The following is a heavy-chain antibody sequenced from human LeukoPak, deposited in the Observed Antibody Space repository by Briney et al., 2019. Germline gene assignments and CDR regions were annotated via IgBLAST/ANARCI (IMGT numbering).Heavy chain of an antibody. CDR3: SREGEDDFWSAFDY. V-gene: IGHV3-30*01. Sequence: GRSLRLSCAASGFTFSSFAMHWVRQAPGKGLEWVAVISDDGSNKHYADSPKDRFTISRDNSKNTLYLQMNSLRGEDTAVYYCSREGEDDFWSAFDYWGQGTLVTVSS. J-gene: IGHJ4*02. D-gene: IGHD3-3*01. CDR1: GFTFSSFA. CDR2: ISDDGSNK.